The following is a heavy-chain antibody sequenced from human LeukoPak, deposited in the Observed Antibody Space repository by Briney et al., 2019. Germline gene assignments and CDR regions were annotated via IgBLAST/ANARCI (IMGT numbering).Heavy chain of an antibody. Sequence: SQTLSLTCAISGDSVSSKSAAWNWIRQSPSRGLEWLGRIYYRSKWYNDYAISVKSRITINPDTSNNQFSLQLNSVTPEDTAVYYCARGVWSIFDYWGQGALVTVSS. CDR2: IYYRSKWYN. V-gene: IGHV6-1*01. D-gene: IGHD3-10*01. CDR1: GDSVSSKSAA. CDR3: ARGVWSIFDY. J-gene: IGHJ4*02.